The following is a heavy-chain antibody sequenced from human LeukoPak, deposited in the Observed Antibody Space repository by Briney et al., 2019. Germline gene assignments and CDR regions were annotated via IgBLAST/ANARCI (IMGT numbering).Heavy chain of an antibody. CDR2: ISSSGSSM. V-gene: IGHV3-48*03. CDR1: GFTFSSYE. D-gene: IGHD3-10*01. CDR3: AKDLPPITMVRGATPDAFDI. J-gene: IGHJ3*02. Sequence: RGSLRLSCAASGFTFSSYEMNWVRQAPGKGLEWVSYISSSGSSMYYADSVKGRFTISRDNAKNSLYLQMNSLRAEDTALYYCAKDLPPITMVRGATPDAFDIWGQGTMVTVSS.